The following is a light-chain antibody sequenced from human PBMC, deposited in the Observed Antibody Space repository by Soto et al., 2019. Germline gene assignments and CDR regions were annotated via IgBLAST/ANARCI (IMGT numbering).Light chain of an antibody. CDR3: SSYTSSSTFVL. Sequence: QSVLTQPASVSGSPGQSITISCTGTSSDVGASNYVSWYQHHPGKAPKVMIYDVSNRPSGVSNRFSGSKSGNTASLTISGLQAEDEADYFCSSYTSSSTFVLFGGGTKLTVL. CDR2: DVS. CDR1: SSDVGASNY. J-gene: IGLJ2*01. V-gene: IGLV2-14*01.